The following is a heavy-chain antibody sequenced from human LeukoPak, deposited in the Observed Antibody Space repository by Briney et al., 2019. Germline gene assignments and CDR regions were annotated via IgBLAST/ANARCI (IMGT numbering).Heavy chain of an antibody. Sequence: GGSLRLSCAASGFTASSNYMSWVRQALGKGLEWVSVIYSGGSTYYADSVKGRFTISRDNSKNTLYLQMNSLRAEDTAVYYCARELWRYSYGGIDYWGQGTLVTVSS. D-gene: IGHD5-18*01. CDR2: IYSGGST. CDR1: GFTASSNY. J-gene: IGHJ4*02. V-gene: IGHV3-66*01. CDR3: ARELWRYSYGGIDY.